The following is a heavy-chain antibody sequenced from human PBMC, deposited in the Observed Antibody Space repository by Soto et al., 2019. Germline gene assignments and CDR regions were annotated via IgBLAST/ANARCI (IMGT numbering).Heavy chain of an antibody. CDR1: GFTFSSYW. J-gene: IGHJ5*02. D-gene: IGHD2-15*01. CDR3: ARGRGYCSGSSCSVDL. Sequence: EVQLVESGGGVVQPGGSLRLSCAASGFTFSSYWMHWVRQAPGKGLVWVSRINIDGSSTSYADSVKGRFTISRDKAKNTLYLQMNSLRVEDTAVYYCARGRGYCSGSSCSVDLWGQGTLVTVSS. CDR2: INIDGSST. V-gene: IGHV3-74*01.